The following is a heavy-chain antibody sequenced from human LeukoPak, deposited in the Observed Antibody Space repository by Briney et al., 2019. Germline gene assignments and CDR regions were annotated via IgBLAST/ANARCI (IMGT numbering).Heavy chain of an antibody. CDR2: IYYSGRT. CDR1: GGSISSGDYY. CDR3: ARGGGSYAGAFDI. V-gene: IGHV4-30-4*08. Sequence: SETLSLTCTVSGGSISSGDYYWRWIRQPPGTGLEWIGYIYYSGRTYYNPSLKSRVTISVDTSKNQFSLKLSSVTAADTAVYYCARGGGSYAGAFDIWGQGTMVTVSS. J-gene: IGHJ3*02. D-gene: IGHD1-26*01.